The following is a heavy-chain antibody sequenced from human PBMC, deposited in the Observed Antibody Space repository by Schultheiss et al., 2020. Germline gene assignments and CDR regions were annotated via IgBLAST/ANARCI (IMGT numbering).Heavy chain of an antibody. CDR3: ARGPSGNYYHLDY. Sequence: SETLSLTCTVSGGSISSSSYYWGWIRQPPGKGLEWIGSIYYSGSTYYNPSLKSRVTISVDTSKNQFSLKLSSVTAADTAMYYCARGPSGNYYHLDYWGQGTLVTVSS. CDR1: GGSISSSSYY. V-gene: IGHV4-39*07. D-gene: IGHD1-26*01. CDR2: IYYSGST. J-gene: IGHJ4*02.